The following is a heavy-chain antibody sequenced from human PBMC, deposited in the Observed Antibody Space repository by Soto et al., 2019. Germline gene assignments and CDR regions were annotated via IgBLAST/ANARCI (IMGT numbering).Heavy chain of an antibody. CDR3: AVQHGYNLAY. J-gene: IGHJ4*02. V-gene: IGHV1-69*02. CDR2: IIPILGIA. D-gene: IGHD5-12*01. CDR1: GGTFSSYT. Sequence: QVQLVQSGAEVKKPGSSVKVSCKASGGTFSSYTISWVRQAPGQGLEWMGRIIPILGIANYAQKFQGRVTITADKSTTTAYMELSSMRSEDTAVYSCAVQHGYNLAYWGQGTLVTVSS.